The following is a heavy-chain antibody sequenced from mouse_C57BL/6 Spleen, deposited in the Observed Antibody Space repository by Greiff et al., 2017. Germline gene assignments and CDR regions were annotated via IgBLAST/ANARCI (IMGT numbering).Heavy chain of an antibody. J-gene: IGHJ1*03. D-gene: IGHD1-1*01. V-gene: IGHV1-80*01. Sequence: QVQLQQSGAELVKPGASVKISCKASGYAFSSYWMNWVKQRPGQGLEWIGQIYPGDGDTNYNGKFKGKATLTADKSSSTAYMQLSSLTSEDSAVYYCARRDYGSSYDWYFDVWGTGTTVTVSS. CDR1: GYAFSSYW. CDR2: IYPGDGDT. CDR3: ARRDYGSSYDWYFDV.